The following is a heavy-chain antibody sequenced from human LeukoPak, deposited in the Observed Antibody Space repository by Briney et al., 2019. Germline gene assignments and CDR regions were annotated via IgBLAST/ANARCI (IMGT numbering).Heavy chain of an antibody. CDR1: GFTFSTYS. D-gene: IGHD2-2*01. J-gene: IGHJ4*02. CDR2: ISTSSGTM. Sequence: PGGSLRLSCAASGFTFSTYSMNWVRQAPGKGLEWVSYISTSSGTMYYAHSVKGRFTISRDNAQNSLYLQMNSLTAEDTAVYYCAREGSAADDFDYWGQGTLVTVSS. CDR3: AREGSAADDFDY. V-gene: IGHV3-48*04.